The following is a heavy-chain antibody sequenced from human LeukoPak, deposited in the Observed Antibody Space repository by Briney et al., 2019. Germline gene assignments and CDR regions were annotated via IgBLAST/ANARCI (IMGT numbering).Heavy chain of an antibody. D-gene: IGHD3-22*01. CDR1: GYTFTGYY. CDR3: ARTHYYYDSSQGY. Sequence: ASVKVSCKASGYTFTGYYMHWVRQAPGQGLEWMGWINPNSGGTNYAQKFQGRVTMTRDTSISTAYMELSRLRSDDTAVYYCARTHYYYDSSQGYWGQGTLVTVSS. CDR2: INPNSGGT. J-gene: IGHJ4*02. V-gene: IGHV1-2*02.